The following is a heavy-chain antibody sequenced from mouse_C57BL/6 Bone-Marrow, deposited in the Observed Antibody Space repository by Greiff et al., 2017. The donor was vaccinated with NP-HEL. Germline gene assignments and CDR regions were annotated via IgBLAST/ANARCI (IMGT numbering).Heavy chain of an antibody. CDR1: GFTFSSYG. CDR2: ISSGGSYT. V-gene: IGHV5-6*02. Sequence: DVKLVESGGDLVKPGGSLKLSCAASGFTFSSYGMSWVRQTPDKRLEWVATISSGGSYTYYPDSVKGRFTISRDNAKNTLYLQMSSLKSEDTAMYYCARPPLLLRQYYFDYWGQGTTLTVSS. D-gene: IGHD1-1*01. J-gene: IGHJ2*01. CDR3: ARPPLLLRQYYFDY.